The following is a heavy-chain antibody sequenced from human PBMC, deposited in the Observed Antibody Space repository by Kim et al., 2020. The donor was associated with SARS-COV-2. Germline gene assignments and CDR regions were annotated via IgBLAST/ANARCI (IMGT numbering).Heavy chain of an antibody. CDR3: ARDSXXSGYYDAFDV. J-gene: IGHJ3*01. D-gene: IGHD5-18*01. Sequence: GGSLRLSCAASGFIYSDYYMNWIRQAPGKGLEWVSSISNSGDTIDYADFVKGRLTXSXDNAKKTLXXQMDSLSPEDTAVYYCARDSXXSGYYDAFDVWGQGXMVTVS. CDR1: GFIYSDYY. V-gene: IGHV3-11*01. CDR2: ISNSGDTI.